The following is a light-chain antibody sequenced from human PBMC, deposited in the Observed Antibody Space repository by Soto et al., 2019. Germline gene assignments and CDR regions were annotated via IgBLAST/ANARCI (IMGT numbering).Light chain of an antibody. V-gene: IGLV1-51*01. J-gene: IGLJ3*02. CDR3: GTWDGSLSAAV. Sequence: QAVVTQPPSVSAAPGQKVTISCSGSSSNIGNHLVSWYQKLPGTAPKLLIYDDDKRPSGIPDRFSGSKSGTSATLGITGLQTGDEADYYCGTWDGSLSAAVFGGGTKLTVL. CDR2: DDD. CDR1: SSNIGNHL.